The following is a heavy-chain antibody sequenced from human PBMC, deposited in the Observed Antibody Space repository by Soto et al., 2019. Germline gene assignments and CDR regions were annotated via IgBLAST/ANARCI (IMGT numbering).Heavy chain of an antibody. CDR3: ARGRVGAAGGMDV. V-gene: IGHV1-69*02. CDR2: IIAIITQT. D-gene: IGHD1-26*01. Sequence: QVQLVQSGAEVKKPGSSVKVSCKSSGYTFTIYTVTWVRQAPGQGLEWMGRIIAIITQTNYAQKFQDRVTITADKCTSTVYLGLRGLRYEDTDVYYCARGRVGAAGGMDVWGQGTTVTVSS. CDR1: GYTFTIYT. J-gene: IGHJ6*02.